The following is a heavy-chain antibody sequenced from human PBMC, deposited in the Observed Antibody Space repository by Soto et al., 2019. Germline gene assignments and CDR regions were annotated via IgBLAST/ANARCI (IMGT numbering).Heavy chain of an antibody. Sequence: QVQLVQSGAEVKKPGASVKVSCKASGYTFTGYYVHWVRQAPGHGLEWMGWINPNSGGTNYAQKFQGRVTMTIDTSTSTAYLDLRSLTSGDTAVYYCARVIPGAEAWFHPWGQGTLVTVSS. CDR3: ARVIPGAEAWFHP. V-gene: IGHV1-2*02. CDR1: GYTFTGYY. J-gene: IGHJ5*02. CDR2: INPNSGGT. D-gene: IGHD2-2*01.